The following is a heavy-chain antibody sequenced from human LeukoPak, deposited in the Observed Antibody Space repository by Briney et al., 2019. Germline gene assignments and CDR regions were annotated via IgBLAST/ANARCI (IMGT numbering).Heavy chain of an antibody. J-gene: IGHJ3*01. Sequence: PGGSLRLSCAASGFTFSDFYMNWIRQAPGKGLEWISFISSSSSHTNYADSVRGRFSISRDNAKNSLSLQMNNLRDEDTAVYYCARDDRFDGSGHYTAFDVWGQGTMVTVPS. V-gene: IGHV3-11*05. D-gene: IGHD3-22*01. CDR3: ARDDRFDGSGHYTAFDV. CDR1: GFTFSDFY. CDR2: ISSSSSHT.